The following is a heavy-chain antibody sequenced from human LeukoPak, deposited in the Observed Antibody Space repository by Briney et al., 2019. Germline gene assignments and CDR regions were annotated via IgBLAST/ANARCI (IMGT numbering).Heavy chain of an antibody. Sequence: GRSLRLSCAASGFTFSSYGMHWVRQAPGKGLEWVAVIWYDGSNKYYADSVKGRFTISRDNSKNTLYLQMNSLRAEDTAVYLCAKHTTVIRGTFDYWGQGTLVTVSP. J-gene: IGHJ4*02. D-gene: IGHD4-17*01. CDR2: IWYDGSNK. V-gene: IGHV3-33*06. CDR3: AKHTTVIRGTFDY. CDR1: GFTFSSYG.